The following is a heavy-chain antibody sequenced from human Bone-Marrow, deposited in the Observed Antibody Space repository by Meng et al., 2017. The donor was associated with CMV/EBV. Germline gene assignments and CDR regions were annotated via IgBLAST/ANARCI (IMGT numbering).Heavy chain of an antibody. D-gene: IGHD4-11*01. V-gene: IGHV1-69*05. CDR1: GYGFNAYN. J-gene: IGHJ4*02. CDR3: ARGVVHDYSNRQWDIDQ. CDR2: LIPMFGTA. Sequence: SVKVSCKASGYGFNAYNFHWVRQAPGQGLEWMGGLIPMFGTANFAQNFRGRVTLTTDGSTSTAYMELRSLRYEDTALYFCARGVVHDYSNRQWDIDQWGQGTLVTVSS.